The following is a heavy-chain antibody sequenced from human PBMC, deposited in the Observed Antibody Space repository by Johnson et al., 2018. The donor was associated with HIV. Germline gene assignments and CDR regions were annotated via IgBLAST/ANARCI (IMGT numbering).Heavy chain of an antibody. CDR1: GFTVSSNY. CDR2: IYSGGST. Sequence: VQLVESGGGVVQLGRSLRLSCAASGFTVSSNYMSWVRQAPGKGLEWVSIIYSGGSTYYADSVKGRFTISRDSSKNTVYLQMNNLRAEDTAVYNCARGVRGVIIDWGQGTMVAVSS. D-gene: IGHD3-10*01. J-gene: IGHJ3*01. CDR3: ARGVRGVIID. V-gene: IGHV3-66*01.